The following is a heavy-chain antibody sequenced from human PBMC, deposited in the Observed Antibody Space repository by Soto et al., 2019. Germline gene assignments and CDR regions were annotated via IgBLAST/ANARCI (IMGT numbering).Heavy chain of an antibody. CDR2: INHSGST. CDR1: GGSFSGYY. V-gene: IGHV4-34*01. J-gene: IGHJ4*02. Sequence: SETLSLTCAVYGGSFSGYYWSWIRQPPGKGLEWIGEINHSGSTNYNPSLKSRVTISVDTSQNQFSLKLSSVTAADTAVYYCATGDEYSSSFGYWGQGTLVTVLL. CDR3: ATGDEYSSSFGY. D-gene: IGHD6-6*01.